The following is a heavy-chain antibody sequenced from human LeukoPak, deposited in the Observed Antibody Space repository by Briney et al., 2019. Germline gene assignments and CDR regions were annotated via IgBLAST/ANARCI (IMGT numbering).Heavy chain of an antibody. D-gene: IGHD3-10*01. J-gene: IGHJ4*02. V-gene: IGHV3-33*01. CDR2: IWYDGSNK. CDR3: ARVAALWFGELSLDY. Sequence: GGSLRLSCAASGFTFSSYGMHWVRQAPGKGLEWVAVIWYDGSNKYYADSVKGRFTISRDNFKNTLYLQMNSLRAEDTAVYYCARVAALWFGELSLDYWGQGTLVTVSS. CDR1: GFTFSSYG.